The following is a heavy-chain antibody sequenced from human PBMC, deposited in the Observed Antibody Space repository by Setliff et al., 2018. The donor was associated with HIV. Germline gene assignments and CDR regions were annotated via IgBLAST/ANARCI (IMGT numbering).Heavy chain of an antibody. D-gene: IGHD3-16*02. V-gene: IGHV4-34*01. CDR3: ARRRFYNSLWGSYRDTQRAYFDY. CDR2: INDSGST. CDR1: GGSFKNYF. Sequence: SETLSLTCAVYGGSFKNYFWSWIRQPPGKGLEWIGDINDSGSTNYNPSLEYRVTISVDASKNQFSLKVTNVTATDTAVYSCARRRFYNSLWGSYRDTQRAYFDYWGQGNLVTSPQ. J-gene: IGHJ4*02.